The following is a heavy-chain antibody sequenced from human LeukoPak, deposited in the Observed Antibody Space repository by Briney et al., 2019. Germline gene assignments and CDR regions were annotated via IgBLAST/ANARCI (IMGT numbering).Heavy chain of an antibody. J-gene: IGHJ5*02. Sequence: PGGSLRLSCAASGFTFTHFTLTWVRQAPGKGLEWVSAISPSGDNTYYADSVKGRFTISRDNSKNTLYLQMNSLRAEDTAAYYCAKDHPPRGDWFDPWGQGTLVTVSS. D-gene: IGHD1-26*01. V-gene: IGHV3-23*01. CDR3: AKDHPPRGDWFDP. CDR2: ISPSGDNT. CDR1: GFTFTHFT.